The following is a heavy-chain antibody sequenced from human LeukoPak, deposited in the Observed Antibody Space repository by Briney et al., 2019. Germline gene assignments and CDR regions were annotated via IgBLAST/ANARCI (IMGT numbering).Heavy chain of an antibody. D-gene: IGHD1-26*01. CDR3: ARDWDGRTDCFDP. CDR1: GYTFTTYG. CDR2: ISGRSDDG. V-gene: IGHV1-18*01. Sequence: GASVKVSCKASGYTFTTYGISWVRQALGHGLEWMGYISGRSDDGNYADNFQGRLTMTTDTSTNTAYMELGSLTSDDTAVYYCARDWDGRTDCFDPWGQGTLVTVSS. J-gene: IGHJ5*02.